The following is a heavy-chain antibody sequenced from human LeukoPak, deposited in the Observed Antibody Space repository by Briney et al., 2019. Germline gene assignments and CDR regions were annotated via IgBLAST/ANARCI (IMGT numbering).Heavy chain of an antibody. D-gene: IGHD3-22*01. J-gene: IGHJ3*02. Sequence: SETLSLTCTVSGGSISSGSYYWSWIRQPAGKGLEWIGRIYTSGGTNYNPSLKSRVTISVDTSKNQFSLKLSSVTAADTAVYYCARVSSGWNAFDIWGQGTMVTVSS. CDR2: IYTSGGT. CDR3: ARVSSGWNAFDI. V-gene: IGHV4-61*02. CDR1: GGSISSGSYY.